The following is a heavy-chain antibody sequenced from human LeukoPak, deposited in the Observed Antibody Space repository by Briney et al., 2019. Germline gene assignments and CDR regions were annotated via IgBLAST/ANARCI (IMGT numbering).Heavy chain of an antibody. Sequence: SETLSLTCTVSGGSISSSSYYWGWIRQPPGKGLEWIANIYYSGSTYYNPSLKSRVSISLDTSKNQFSLKLSSVTAADTAVYYCARVVNMIVPPYYYYGMDVWGQGTTVTVSS. V-gene: IGHV4-39*07. J-gene: IGHJ6*02. CDR3: ARVVNMIVPPYYYYGMDV. CDR1: GGSISSSSYY. CDR2: IYYSGST. D-gene: IGHD3-22*01.